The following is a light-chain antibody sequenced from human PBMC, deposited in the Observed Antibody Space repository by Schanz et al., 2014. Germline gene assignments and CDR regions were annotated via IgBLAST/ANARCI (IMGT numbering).Light chain of an antibody. CDR1: QSVSSN. Sequence: EIVLTQSPGTLSLSPGERATLSCRASQSVSSNLAWYQQKPGQAPRLLIYGASTRATGIPARFSGSGSGTEFTLTISSLQSEDLAVYYCQQYHNWPRTFGQGTKLDIK. J-gene: IGKJ2*01. V-gene: IGKV3-15*01. CDR3: QQYHNWPRT. CDR2: GAS.